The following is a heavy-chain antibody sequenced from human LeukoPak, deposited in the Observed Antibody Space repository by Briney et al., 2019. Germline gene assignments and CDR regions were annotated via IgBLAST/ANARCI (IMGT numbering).Heavy chain of an antibody. V-gene: IGHV3-21*01. CDR3: ARLRRNSDRSGYYYYYDY. CDR1: GFTFSTYA. J-gene: IGHJ4*02. CDR2: ISVGSNYI. Sequence: GGSLRLSCAASGFTFSTYAITWVRQGPGKGLEWVSSISVGSNYIYYADSVRGRFSISRDDARNSLYLQMDSLRGDDTAVYYCARLRRNSDRSGYYYYYDYWGQGTLVTVSS. D-gene: IGHD3-22*01.